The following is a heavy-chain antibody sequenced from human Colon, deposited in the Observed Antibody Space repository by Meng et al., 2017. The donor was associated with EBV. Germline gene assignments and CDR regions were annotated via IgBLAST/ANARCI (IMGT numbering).Heavy chain of an antibody. CDR2: INTNTANP. V-gene: IGHV7-4-1*02. J-gene: IGHJ5*02. Sequence: QVQLVQSGSELKKPGASVNVSCKASGYIFSTYAINWVRQAPGQGLEWMGWINTNTANPTYAQGFTGRFVFSLDTSVNTAYLQISNLKADDTAVYYCAREVESWFDPWGQGTLVTVSS. CDR1: GYIFSTYA. D-gene: IGHD1-1*01. CDR3: AREVESWFDP.